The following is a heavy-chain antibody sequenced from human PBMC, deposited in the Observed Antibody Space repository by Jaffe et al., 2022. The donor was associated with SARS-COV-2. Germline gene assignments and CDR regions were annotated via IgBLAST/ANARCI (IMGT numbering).Heavy chain of an antibody. CDR2: INAGNGNT. CDR3: ARESVDDLAVTAMVDY. J-gene: IGHJ4*02. CDR1: GYTFTSYA. V-gene: IGHV1-3*01. D-gene: IGHD5-18*01. Sequence: QVQLVQSGAEVKKPGASVKVSCKASGYTFTSYAMHWVRQAPGQRLEWMGWINAGNGNTKYSQKFQGRVTITRDTSASTAYMELSSLRSEDTAVYYCARESVDDLAVTAMVDYWGQGTLVTVSS.